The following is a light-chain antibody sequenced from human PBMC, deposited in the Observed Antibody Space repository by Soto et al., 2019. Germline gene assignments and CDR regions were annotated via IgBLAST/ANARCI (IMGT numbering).Light chain of an antibody. V-gene: IGKV1-5*03. CDR2: KAS. Sequence: DIQMTQSPSTLSASVGDRVTITCRASQTIDSWLAWYQQRPGKPPNLLIYKASTLESGVPSRFSGSGSGTEFTLTINSLQPDDLATYYCQQYHIYSGTFGQGTKVDIK. CDR3: QQYHIYSGT. CDR1: QTIDSW. J-gene: IGKJ1*01.